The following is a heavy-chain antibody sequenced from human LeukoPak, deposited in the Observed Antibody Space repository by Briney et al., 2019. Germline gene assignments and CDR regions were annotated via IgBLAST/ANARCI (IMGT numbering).Heavy chain of an antibody. CDR3: TRGRRFYYGMDV. CDR1: GDSVSSTIVA. Sequence: SQTLSLTCAISGDSVSSTIVAWNWVRQSPSRGLEWLGRTYYTSTSKWDTDYAVSLKSRISVSPDISKNQFSLQLNSVTPEDTAVYCCTRGRRFYYGMDVWGQGTTVTVSS. V-gene: IGHV6-1*01. J-gene: IGHJ6*02. CDR2: TYYTSTSKWDT. D-gene: IGHD3-16*01.